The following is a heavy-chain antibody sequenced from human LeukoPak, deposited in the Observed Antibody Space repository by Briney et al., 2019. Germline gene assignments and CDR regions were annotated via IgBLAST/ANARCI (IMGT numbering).Heavy chain of an antibody. CDR2: INGEGSRI. CDR3: ARDPGYYYYGMDV. V-gene: IGHV3-74*01. CDR1: GFNLRTYW. Sequence: GGSLRLSCAVTGFNLRTYWIHWVRHSPGRGLEWVARINGEGSRISYADSVRGRFAISRDNAKNTAYLQMNSLRAEDTALYYCARDPGYYYYGMDVWGQGTTVVVSS. J-gene: IGHJ6*02.